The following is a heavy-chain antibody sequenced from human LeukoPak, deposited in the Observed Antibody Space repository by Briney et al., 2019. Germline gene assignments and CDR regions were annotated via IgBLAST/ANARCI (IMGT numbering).Heavy chain of an antibody. J-gene: IGHJ4*02. Sequence: GESLKISCKGSGYSFTSYWIGWVRQMPWKGLEWMGIIYPGDSDTRYSPSFQGQVTISADKSISTAYLQWSSLKASDTAMYYCARLVFAAATISPFDYWGQGTLVTVSS. D-gene: IGHD6-13*01. V-gene: IGHV5-51*01. CDR1: GYSFTSYW. CDR2: IYPGDSDT. CDR3: ARLVFAAATISPFDY.